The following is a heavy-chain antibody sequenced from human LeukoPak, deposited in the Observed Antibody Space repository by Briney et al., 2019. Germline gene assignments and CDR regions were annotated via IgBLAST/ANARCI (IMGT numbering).Heavy chain of an antibody. V-gene: IGHV3-23*01. CDR1: GFTFSSYS. CDR2: ISGTGDST. D-gene: IGHD3-3*01. Sequence: GGSLRLSCAASGFTFSSYSMNWVRQAPGKGLEWVSAISGTGDSTYYADSVKGRFTISRDNSKNTLYLQMNSLRAEDTAIYYCAKDFDFWSAYYRGDDCWGQGTLVTVSS. CDR3: AKDFDFWSAYYRGDDC. J-gene: IGHJ4*02.